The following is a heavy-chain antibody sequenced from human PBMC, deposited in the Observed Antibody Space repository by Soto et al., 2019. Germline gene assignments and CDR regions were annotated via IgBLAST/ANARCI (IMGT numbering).Heavy chain of an antibody. V-gene: IGHV1-69*13. CDR2: IIPIFGTA. CDR1: GGTFSSYA. D-gene: IGHD2-21*02. Sequence: ASVKVSCKASGGTFSSYAISWVRQAPGQGLEWMGGIIPIFGTANYAQKFQGRVTITADESTSTAYMELSSLRSEDTAVYYCARDGSHCGGDCYLSTDVWGQGTTVTVSS. CDR3: ARDGSHCGGDCYLSTDV. J-gene: IGHJ6*02.